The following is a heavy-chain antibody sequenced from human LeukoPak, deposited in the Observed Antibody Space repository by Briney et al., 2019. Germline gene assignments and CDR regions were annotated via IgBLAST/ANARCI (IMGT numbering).Heavy chain of an antibody. V-gene: IGHV3-30*03. J-gene: IGHJ3*01. Sequence: GGSLRLSCAASGFTFSSYGMHWVRQAPGKGLELVAGTSSDGRNNYYANSVKGRFTISRDNSKNTVYLQMNSLRAEDTAVYYCARCTARCYANAFDVWGQGTLLTVSS. CDR1: GFTFSSYG. D-gene: IGHD2-2*01. CDR3: ARCTARCYANAFDV. CDR2: TSSDGRNN.